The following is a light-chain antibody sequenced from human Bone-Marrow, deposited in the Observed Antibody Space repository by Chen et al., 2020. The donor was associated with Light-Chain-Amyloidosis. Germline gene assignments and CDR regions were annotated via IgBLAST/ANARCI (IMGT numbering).Light chain of an antibody. Sequence: SYELTQPPSVSVSPGQTARITCSGDDLPTKYAYWYQQKPGQAPVLVIHIDTERPSGISERFSGSSSGTTATWTISGVQAEDEADYHCQSADSSGTYEVICGGGTKLTVL. CDR3: QSADSSGTYEVI. J-gene: IGLJ2*01. CDR2: IDT. V-gene: IGLV3-25*03. CDR1: DLPTKY.